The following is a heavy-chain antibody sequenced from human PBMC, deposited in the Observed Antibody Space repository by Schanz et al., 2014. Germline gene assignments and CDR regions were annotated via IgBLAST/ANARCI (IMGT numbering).Heavy chain of an antibody. CDR1: GYTFVSYS. CDR3: AGTYCSSTSCYTGYYYMDV. D-gene: IGHD2-2*02. CDR2: IIPILGIA. J-gene: IGHJ6*03. V-gene: IGHV1-46*01. Sequence: QVQLVQSGAELRKPGASVKVSCKASGYTFVSYSMHWVRQAPGQGLEWMGRIIPILGIANYAQKFQGRVTMTTDTSTSTAYMELTSLRSEDTAVYYCAGTYCSSTSCYTGYYYMDVWGKGTTVTVSS.